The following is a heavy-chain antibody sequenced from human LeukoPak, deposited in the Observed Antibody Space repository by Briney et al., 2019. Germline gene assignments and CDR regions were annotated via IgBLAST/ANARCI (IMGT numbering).Heavy chain of an antibody. CDR2: ISLAGQT. Sequence: SGTLSDSRGVSGGSISGTNWWSWVRQPPGQGLEWIGEISLAGQTNYNPSLNGRVTMSLDKYSNQLSLHLTSVTAADTATYFCSRVSGLFCPISYWSQGTLVTVSS. CDR1: GGSISGTNW. J-gene: IGHJ4*02. CDR3: SRVSGLFCPISY. V-gene: IGHV4-4*02. D-gene: IGHD1-26*01.